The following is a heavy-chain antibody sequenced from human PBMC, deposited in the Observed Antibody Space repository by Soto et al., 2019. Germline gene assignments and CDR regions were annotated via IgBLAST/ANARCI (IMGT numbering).Heavy chain of an antibody. D-gene: IGHD1-7*01. CDR1: GFTFDDYA. CDR2: ISWNSGSI. V-gene: IGHV3-9*01. Sequence: EVPLVESGGGLVQPGRSLRLSCAASGFTFDDYAMHWVRQAPGKGLEWVSGISWNSGSIGYADSVKGRFTIPRDNAKNSLYLQMNSLRAEDTALYYCAKGGYNWNSYLHYWGQGTLVTFSS. CDR3: AKGGYNWNSYLHY. J-gene: IGHJ4*02.